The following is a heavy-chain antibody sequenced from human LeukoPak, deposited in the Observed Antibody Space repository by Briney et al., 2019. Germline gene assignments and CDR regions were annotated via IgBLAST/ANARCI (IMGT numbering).Heavy chain of an antibody. D-gene: IGHD3-10*01. V-gene: IGHV1-69*06. CDR1: GGTFSSYA. CDR2: IIPIFGTA. CDR3: AGSLGFGELWYFDY. J-gene: IGHJ4*02. Sequence: ASVKVSCKASGGTFSSYAISWVRQAPGQGLEWMGGIIPIFGTANYAQKFQGRVTITADKSTSTAYMELSSLRSEDTAVYYCAGSLGFGELWYFDYWGQGTLVTVSS.